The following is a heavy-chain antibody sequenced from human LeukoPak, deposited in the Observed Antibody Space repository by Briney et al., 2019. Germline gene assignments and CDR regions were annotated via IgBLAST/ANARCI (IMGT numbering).Heavy chain of an antibody. CDR1: GYSFPTYR. CDR2: IYPDESNI. Sequence: GESLKISCKGSGYSFPTYRIAWVRQVPGKGLEWMGIIYPDESNIRYSPSFQGQVTISADKSISIAYLQWSSLKASDTAMYYCARPPSRGYSSSFEYWGQGTLVTVSS. V-gene: IGHV5-51*01. J-gene: IGHJ4*02. CDR3: ARPPSRGYSSSFEY. D-gene: IGHD2-2*03.